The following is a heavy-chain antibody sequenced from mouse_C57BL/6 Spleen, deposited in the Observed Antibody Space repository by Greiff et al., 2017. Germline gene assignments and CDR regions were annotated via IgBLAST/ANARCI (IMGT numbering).Heavy chain of an antibody. Sequence: EVKLQESGGGLVKPGGSLKLSCAASGFTFSDYGMHWVRQAPEKGLEWVAYISSGSSTIYYADTVKGRFTISRDNAKNTLFLQMTSLRSEDTAMYYCARSYSNYGYARDDWGQGTSVTVSS. D-gene: IGHD2-5*01. CDR1: GFTFSDYG. J-gene: IGHJ4*01. CDR2: ISSGSSTI. CDR3: ARSYSNYGYARDD. V-gene: IGHV5-17*01.